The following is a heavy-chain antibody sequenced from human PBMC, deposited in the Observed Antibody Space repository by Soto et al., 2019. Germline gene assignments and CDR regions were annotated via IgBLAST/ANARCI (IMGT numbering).Heavy chain of an antibody. V-gene: IGHV4-4*02. CDR1: GDSINDKNW. CDR3: ARLGAQEIDP. J-gene: IGHJ5*02. CDR2: IYHTGRS. D-gene: IGHD3-16*01. Sequence: SETLSLTCSVSGDSINDKNWWTWLRQPPGKRLEWIGDIYHTGRSSYNPSLTSRVAMSVDKSKNQFSLKLSSVTAADTAVYYCARLGAQEIDPWGQGTLVTVSS.